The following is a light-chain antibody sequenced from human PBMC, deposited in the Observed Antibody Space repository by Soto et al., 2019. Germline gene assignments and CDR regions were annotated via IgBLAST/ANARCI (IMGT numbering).Light chain of an antibody. CDR2: GAS. CDR3: QQYNNWPPFT. V-gene: IGKV3-15*01. Sequence: EIVMTQSPATLSVSPGERATLSCRASQSVSSNLAWYQQKPGQAPRLLIYGASTRATGIPARFSGSGSGTEFTLTISGLQSEDFAVYYCQQYNNWPPFTFGPGTKVDI. CDR1: QSVSSN. J-gene: IGKJ3*01.